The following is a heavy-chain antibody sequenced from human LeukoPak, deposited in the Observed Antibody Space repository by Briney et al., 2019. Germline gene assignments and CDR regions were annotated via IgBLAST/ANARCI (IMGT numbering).Heavy chain of an antibody. V-gene: IGHV1-18*01. D-gene: IGHD1-14*01. CDR3: VRGGITTYMDV. Sequence: VASVKVSCKASGYTFTDYGFTWVRQAPGQGLERMGWVSAYNGDTTYAQKFQGRVTMTTDTSTRTAYMELRNLRSDDTAVYYCVRGGITTYMDVWGRGTTVTVSS. J-gene: IGHJ6*03. CDR1: GYTFTDYG. CDR2: VSAYNGDT.